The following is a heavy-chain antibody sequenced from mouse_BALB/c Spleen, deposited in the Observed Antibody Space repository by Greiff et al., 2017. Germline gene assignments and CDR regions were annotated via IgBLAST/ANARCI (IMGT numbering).Heavy chain of an antibody. J-gene: IGHJ4*01. CDR3: ARGKGNHGNAMDY. Sequence: VKLMESGPGLVAPSQSLSITCTVSGFSLTSYGVHWVRQPPGKGLEWLGVIWAGGSTNYNSALMSRLSISKDNSKSQVFLKMNSLQTDDTAMYYCARGKGNHGNAMDYWGQGTSVTVSS. CDR2: IWAGGST. D-gene: IGHD2-1*01. CDR1: GFSLTSYG. V-gene: IGHV2-9*02.